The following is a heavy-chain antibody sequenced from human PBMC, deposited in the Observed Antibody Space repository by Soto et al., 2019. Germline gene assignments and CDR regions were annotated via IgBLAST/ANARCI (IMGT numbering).Heavy chain of an antibody. V-gene: IGHV4-31*02. J-gene: IGHJ6*03. CDR3: ARGRGRRGGIVVVVAATGYYMDV. CDR2: TYYSGSS. D-gene: IGHD2-15*01. Sequence: SDTLPLTCTVSGDSIGRGGYYWSCISQHPAKGREWSGYTYYSGSSYYNPSLKSRVTISVDTSKTQFSLKLSSVTAADTAVYYCARGRGRRGGIVVVVAATGYYMDVWGKGTTVTVSS. CDR1: GDSIGRGGYY.